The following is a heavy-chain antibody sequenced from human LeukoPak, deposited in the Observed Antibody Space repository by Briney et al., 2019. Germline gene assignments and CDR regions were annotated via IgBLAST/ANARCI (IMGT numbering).Heavy chain of an antibody. CDR1: GDSISRYY. CDR2: IYYSGST. CDR3: ARTMVRGTYYFDD. V-gene: IGHV4-59*08. J-gene: IGHJ4*02. D-gene: IGHD3-10*01. Sequence: PSETLSLTCTVSGDSISRYYWSWIRQPPGKGLEWIGYIYYSGSTNYNPSLKSRVTISVDTSKNQLSLKLRSVTAADTAVYYCARTMVRGTYYFDDWGQGTLVTVSS.